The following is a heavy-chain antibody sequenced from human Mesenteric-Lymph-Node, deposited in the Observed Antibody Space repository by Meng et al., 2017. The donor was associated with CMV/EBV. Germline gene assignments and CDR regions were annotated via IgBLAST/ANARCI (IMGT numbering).Heavy chain of an antibody. Sequence: GESLKISCAASGFTFSSYAMHWVRQAPDKGLEWVAVISYDGSNKYYADSVKGRFTISRDNSKNTLYLQMNSLRAEDTAVYYCARDQTYYYYYGMDVWGQGTTVTVSS. CDR3: ARDQTYYYYYGMDV. V-gene: IGHV3-30*04. CDR2: ISYDGSNK. CDR1: GFTFSSYA. J-gene: IGHJ6*02.